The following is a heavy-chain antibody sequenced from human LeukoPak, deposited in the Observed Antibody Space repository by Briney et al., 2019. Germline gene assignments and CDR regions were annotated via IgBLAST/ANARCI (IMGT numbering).Heavy chain of an antibody. Sequence: SETLSLTCTVSGGSISSYYWSWIRQPPGKGLEWIGYIYYSGSTNYNPSLKSRVTMSVDTSKNQFSLKLSSVTAADTAVYYCAKNQGYCSGGSCSPHNNWFDPWGQGTLVTVSS. CDR3: AKNQGYCSGGSCSPHNNWFDP. V-gene: IGHV4-59*01. D-gene: IGHD2-15*01. CDR1: GGSISSYY. J-gene: IGHJ5*02. CDR2: IYYSGST.